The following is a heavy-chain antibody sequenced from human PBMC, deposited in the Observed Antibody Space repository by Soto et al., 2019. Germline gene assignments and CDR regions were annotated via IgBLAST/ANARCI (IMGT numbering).Heavy chain of an antibody. J-gene: IGHJ4*02. CDR1: GFTVSNNY. D-gene: IGHD3-10*01. V-gene: IGHV3-53*01. CDR3: ATHPGGGGY. CDR2: IYSGGYT. Sequence: EVQLVESGGGLIQPGGSLRLSCAVSGFTVSNNYMSWVRQAPGKGLEGVSVIYSGGYTAYGDSVKGRFTISRDNSKNTIYPKMKAVRPGDTALFFCATHPGGGGYWGQGTLVTVSS.